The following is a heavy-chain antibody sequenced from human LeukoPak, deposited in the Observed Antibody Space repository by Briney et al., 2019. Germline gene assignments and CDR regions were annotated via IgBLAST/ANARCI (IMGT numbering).Heavy chain of an antibody. CDR3: ASARTSSRSWFTFDY. CDR2: IYYSGST. D-gene: IGHD6-13*01. V-gene: IGHV4-39*01. J-gene: IGHJ4*02. CDR1: GGSISSSSYY. Sequence: PSETLSLTCTVSGGSISSSSYYWGWIRQPPGKGLEWIGSIYYSGSTYYNPSLKSRVTISVDTSKNQLSLKLSSVTAADTAVYYCASARTSSRSWFTFDYWGQGILVTVPS.